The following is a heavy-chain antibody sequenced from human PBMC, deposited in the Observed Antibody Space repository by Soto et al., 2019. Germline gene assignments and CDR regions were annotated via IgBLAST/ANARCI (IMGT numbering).Heavy chain of an antibody. Sequence: ASVKVSCKASGYTVTGYYMHWVRQAPGQGLEWMGWINPISGGTGSAQKFQGWVTMTRGTSISTAYMELTRLTSDDTAVYYCATVGPGGNDYPYFDSWGQGTLVTSPQ. V-gene: IGHV1-2*04. J-gene: IGHJ4*02. CDR1: GYTVTGYY. D-gene: IGHD5-12*01. CDR2: INPISGGT. CDR3: ATVGPGGNDYPYFDS.